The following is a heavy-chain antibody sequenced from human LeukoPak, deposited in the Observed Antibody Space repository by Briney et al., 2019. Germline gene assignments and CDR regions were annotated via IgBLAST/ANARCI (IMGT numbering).Heavy chain of an antibody. CDR2: IYYSGST. CDR3: ARAGGGVVPGALPDYFDY. D-gene: IGHD2-2*02. CDR1: GGSISTYY. J-gene: IGHJ4*02. Sequence: SETLSLTCTVSGGSISTYYWSWIRQPPGKGLEWIGFIYYSGSTNYNPSLKSRVSISVDTSKNQFSLKLSSVTAADTALYYCARAGGGVVPGALPDYFDYWGQGIRVTASS. V-gene: IGHV4-59*01.